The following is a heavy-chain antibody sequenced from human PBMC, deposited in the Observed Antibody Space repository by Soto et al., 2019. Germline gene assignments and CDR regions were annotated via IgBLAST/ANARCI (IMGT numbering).Heavy chain of an antibody. CDR2: ISGSGGST. CDR3: AKYYYDSSGYLYFQH. V-gene: IGHV3-23*01. Sequence: PGGSLRLSCAASGFTFSSYAMSWVRQAPGKGLEWVSAISGSGGSTYYADSVKGRFTISRDNSKNTLYLQMNSLRAEDTAVYYCAKYYYDSSGYLYFQHWGQGTLVTVSS. CDR1: GFTFSSYA. J-gene: IGHJ1*01. D-gene: IGHD3-22*01.